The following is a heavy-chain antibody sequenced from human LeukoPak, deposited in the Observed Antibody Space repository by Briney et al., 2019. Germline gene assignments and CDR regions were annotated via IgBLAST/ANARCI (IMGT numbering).Heavy chain of an antibody. V-gene: IGHV1-8*03. Sequence: GASVSDSRKAPGYSCTKYNIRRVPPAIGQGLEWMGWMNQNKGDSGYAQKFQGRVTITRDTSISTPYMELCSPRSDETAVYFCSRPPSFTASGYDSGGHRALVTVSS. D-gene: IGHD6-13*01. CDR2: MNQNKGDS. J-gene: IGHJ5*01. CDR1: GYSCTKYN. CDR3: SRPPSFTASGYDS.